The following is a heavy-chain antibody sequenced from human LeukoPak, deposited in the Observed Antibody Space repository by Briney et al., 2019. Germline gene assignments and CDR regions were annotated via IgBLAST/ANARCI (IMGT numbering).Heavy chain of an antibody. CDR3: ARPAKPYSSGWPVDY. CDR2: ISYDGSNK. V-gene: IGHV3-30*04. CDR1: GFTFSSYA. J-gene: IGHJ4*02. D-gene: IGHD6-19*01. Sequence: GRSLRLSCAASGFTFSSYAMHWVRQAPGEGLEWVAVISYDGSNKYYADSVKGRFTISRDNSKNTLYLQMNSLRAEDTAVYYCARPAKPYSSGWPVDYWGQGTLVTVSS.